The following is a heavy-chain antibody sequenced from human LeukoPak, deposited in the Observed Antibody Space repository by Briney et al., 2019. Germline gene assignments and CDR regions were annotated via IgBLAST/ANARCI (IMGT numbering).Heavy chain of an antibody. CDR2: INHSGST. V-gene: IGHV4-34*01. D-gene: IGHD4-17*01. Sequence: SETLSLTCAVYGGSFSGYYWSWIRQPPGKGLEWIGEINHSGSTNYNPSLKSRVTISVDTSKNQFSLKLSSVTAADTAVYYCASLWGDYGDCGAPDAFDIWGQGTMVTVSS. J-gene: IGHJ3*02. CDR3: ASLWGDYGDCGAPDAFDI. CDR1: GGSFSGYY.